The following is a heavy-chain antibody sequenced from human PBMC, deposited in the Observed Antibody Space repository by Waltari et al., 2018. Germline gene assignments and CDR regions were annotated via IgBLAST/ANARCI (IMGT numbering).Heavy chain of an antibody. V-gene: IGHV4-38-2*02. D-gene: IGHD5-12*01. CDR1: GYSISSGYY. J-gene: IGHJ3*01. CDR3: ASWDIVATIS. Sequence: QVQLQESGPGLVKPSETLSLTCTVSGYSISSGYYWCWNRQPPGKGPEWIGMHYHRGGTYYNPSLKLPVTISVDSYNNQFSLMLSSVTAADTAVYYCASWDIVATISWVQETMVTVSS. CDR2: HYHRGGT.